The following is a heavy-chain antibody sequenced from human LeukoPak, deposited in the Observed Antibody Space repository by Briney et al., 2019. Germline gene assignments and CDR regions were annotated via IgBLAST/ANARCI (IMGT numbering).Heavy chain of an antibody. J-gene: IGHJ4*02. D-gene: IGHD3-10*01. CDR2: ISYDGSNK. V-gene: IGHV3-30*04. Sequence: GRSLRLSRAASGFTFSSYAMHWVRQAPGKGLEWVAVISYDGSNKYYADSVKGRFTISRDNSKNTLYLQMNSLRAEDTAVYYCARGAPIWFAELLLPDYWGQGTLVTVSS. CDR1: GFTFSSYA. CDR3: ARGAPIWFAELLLPDY.